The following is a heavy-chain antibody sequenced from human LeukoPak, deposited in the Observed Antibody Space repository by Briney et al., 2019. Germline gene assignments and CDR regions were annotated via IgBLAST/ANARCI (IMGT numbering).Heavy chain of an antibody. D-gene: IGHD2-15*01. J-gene: IGHJ6*03. Sequence: SEALSLTCTVSGGSISSHYWTWIRQSPVKGLEWIGDISNSGSTSYDPSLKSRVTISIDTSKNQFSLKLSSVTAADTAVYYCGRDALVGYFSYYYMDVWGKGTTVTVSS. CDR3: GRDALVGYFSYYYMDV. CDR1: GGSISSHY. CDR2: ISNSGST. V-gene: IGHV4-59*11.